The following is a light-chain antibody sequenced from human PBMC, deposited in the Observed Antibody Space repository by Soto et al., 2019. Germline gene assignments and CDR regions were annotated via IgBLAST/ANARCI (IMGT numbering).Light chain of an antibody. CDR3: QQNNRWPHIT. J-gene: IGKJ5*01. Sequence: EIVFSQSPGTLSLSPGESATLSCRASQSVRSNYVAWYQQRPGQAPRLIIYGASSRATGIPDRFSGSGSGTDFTLTISSLQSEDSAVYFCQQNNRWPHITFGQGTRLAI. V-gene: IGKV3-20*01. CDR2: GAS. CDR1: QSVRSNY.